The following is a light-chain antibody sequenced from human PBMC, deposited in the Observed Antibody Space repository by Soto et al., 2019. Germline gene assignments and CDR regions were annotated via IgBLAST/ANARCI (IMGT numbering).Light chain of an antibody. Sequence: DIQMTQSPSTLSGSVGDRVTITCRASQTISSWLAWYQQKPGKAPELLIYDASTLESGVPSRFSGSGSGTDFTLTISSLQPEDFATYYCLQDYNYPRTFGQGTKVDNK. CDR1: QTISSW. CDR3: LQDYNYPRT. V-gene: IGKV1-5*01. J-gene: IGKJ1*01. CDR2: DAS.